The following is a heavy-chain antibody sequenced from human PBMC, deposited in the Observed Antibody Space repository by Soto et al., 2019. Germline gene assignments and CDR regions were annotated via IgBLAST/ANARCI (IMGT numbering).Heavy chain of an antibody. D-gene: IGHD3-10*01. Sequence: SETLSLTCAVYGGSFSGYYWSWVRQPPGKGLEWIGEINHSGSTNYNPSLKSRVTISVDTSKNQFSLKLSSVTAADTAVYYCARGVWFESGSIYYYYYMDVWGKGTTVTVSS. V-gene: IGHV4-34*01. CDR1: GGSFSGYY. CDR3: ARGVWFESGSIYYYYYMDV. J-gene: IGHJ6*03. CDR2: INHSGST.